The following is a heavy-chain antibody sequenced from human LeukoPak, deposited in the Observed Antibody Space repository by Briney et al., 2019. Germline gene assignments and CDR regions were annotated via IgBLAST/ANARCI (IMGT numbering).Heavy chain of an antibody. J-gene: IGHJ3*02. CDR2: IYHSGST. CDR1: GGSISSGGYS. Sequence: SQTLSLTCAVSGGSISSGGYSWSWIRQPPGKGLGWIGYIYHSGSTYYNPSLKSRVTISVDRSKNQFSLKLSSVTAADTAVYYCARAQRRGYSRREAFDIWGQGTMVTVSS. CDR3: ARAQRRGYSRREAFDI. D-gene: IGHD5-12*01. V-gene: IGHV4-30-2*01.